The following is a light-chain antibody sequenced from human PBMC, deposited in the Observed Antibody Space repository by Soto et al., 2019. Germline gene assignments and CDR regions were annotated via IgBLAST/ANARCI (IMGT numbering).Light chain of an antibody. CDR1: SSDVGGYFY. CDR2: EVS. Sequence: LTQPASVSGSPGQSITISCIGTSSDVGGYFYVSWYQQHPVKAPKLIIYEVSNRPSGVSNRFSGSKSGNTASLTISGLQAEDEADYYCASYTSSRPYVFGTGTKVTV. CDR3: ASYTSSRPYV. V-gene: IGLV2-14*01. J-gene: IGLJ1*01.